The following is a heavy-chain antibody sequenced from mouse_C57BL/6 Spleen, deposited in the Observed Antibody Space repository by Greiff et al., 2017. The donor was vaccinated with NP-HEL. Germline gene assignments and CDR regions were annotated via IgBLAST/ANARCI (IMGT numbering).Heavy chain of an antibody. V-gene: IGHV5-4*01. Sequence: EVKLVESGGGLVKPGGSLKLSCAASGFTFSSYAMSWVRQTPEKRLEWVATISNGGSYTYYPDNVKGRFTISRDNAKNNLYLQMSHLKSEDTAMYYCAREDDYDVGYAMDYWGQGTSVTVSS. D-gene: IGHD2-4*01. CDR1: GFTFSSYA. CDR2: ISNGGSYT. J-gene: IGHJ4*01. CDR3: AREDDYDVGYAMDY.